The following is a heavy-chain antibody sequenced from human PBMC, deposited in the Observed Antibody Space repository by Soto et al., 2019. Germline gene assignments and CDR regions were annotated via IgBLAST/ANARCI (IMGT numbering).Heavy chain of an antibody. CDR3: ARGYSGSYYGAFDI. Sequence: PXVSLRLSCAASGFTVSSNYMSWVRQAPGKGLEWVSVIYSGGSTYYADSVKGRFTISRDNSKNTLYLQMNSLRAEDTAVYYCARGYSGSYYGAFDIWGQGTMVTVSS. J-gene: IGHJ3*02. V-gene: IGHV3-53*01. CDR1: GFTVSSNY. D-gene: IGHD1-26*01. CDR2: IYSGGST.